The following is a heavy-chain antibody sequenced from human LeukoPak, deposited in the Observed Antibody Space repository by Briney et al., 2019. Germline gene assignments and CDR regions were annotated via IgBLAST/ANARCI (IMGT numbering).Heavy chain of an antibody. CDR1: GFTFSNSA. D-gene: IGHD6-19*01. J-gene: IGHJ4*01. CDR2: LSGSGITT. V-gene: IGHV3-23*01. CDR3: AKGIYSSGWSYFDY. Sequence: AGSLRLSCAASGFTFSNSAMSWVRQAPGKGLEWVSTLSGSGITTYYADSVKGRFTISRDNSKNTLYLQMNSLRAEDTAVYYCAKGIYSSGWSYFDYWGHGTLVTVSS.